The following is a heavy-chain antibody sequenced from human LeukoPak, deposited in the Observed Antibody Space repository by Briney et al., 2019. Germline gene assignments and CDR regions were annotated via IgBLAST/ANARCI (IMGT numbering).Heavy chain of an antibody. V-gene: IGHV3-21*01. Sequence: GGSLRLSCAASGFTFSSYNMNWVRQAPGKGLEWVSSITSGSTYIFYADSVKGRFTISRDNAKDSLFLQMNGLRAEDTAVYYCATYSGTYRDNWGQGTLVTVSP. J-gene: IGHJ4*02. CDR2: ITSGSTYI. CDR1: GFTFSSYN. CDR3: ATYSGTYRDN. D-gene: IGHD1-26*01.